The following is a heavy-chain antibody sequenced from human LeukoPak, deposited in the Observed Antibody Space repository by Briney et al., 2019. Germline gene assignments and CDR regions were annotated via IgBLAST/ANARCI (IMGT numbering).Heavy chain of an antibody. Sequence: ASVKVSCKASGYTFTGYYMHWVRQAPGQGLEWMGWINPNSGGTNYAQKFQGRVTMTRDTSISTAYMELSRLRSDDTAVYYCARARKLPWFRELGPNWFDPWGQGTLVTVSS. D-gene: IGHD3-10*01. CDR3: ARARKLPWFRELGPNWFDP. CDR1: GYTFTGYY. CDR2: INPNSGGT. V-gene: IGHV1-2*02. J-gene: IGHJ5*02.